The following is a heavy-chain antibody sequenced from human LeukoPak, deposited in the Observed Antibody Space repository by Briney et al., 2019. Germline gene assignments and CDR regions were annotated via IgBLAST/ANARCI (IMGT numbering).Heavy chain of an antibody. D-gene: IGHD6-6*01. J-gene: IGHJ5*02. V-gene: IGHV1-8*03. CDR1: GYTFTSYD. CDR3: ARWGSSSLGDNWFDP. CDR2: MNPNSGNT. Sequence: ASVKVSCKASGYTFTSYDINWVRQATGQGLEWMGWMNPNSGNTGYAQKFQGRVTITRNTSISTAYMELSSLRSEDTAVYYCARWGSSSLGDNWFDPWGQGTLVTVSS.